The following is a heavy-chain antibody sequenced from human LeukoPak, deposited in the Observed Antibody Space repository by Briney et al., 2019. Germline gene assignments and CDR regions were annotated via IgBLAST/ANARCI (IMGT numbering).Heavy chain of an antibody. CDR1: GYTFTSND. Sequence: ASVKVSCKASGYTFTSNDINWVRQATGQGLEWMGWMNPNSGNTAYAQKFQGRVTMTRNTSISTAYMELSSLRSEDTAVYYCAKVGILRENWFDPWGQGTLVTVSS. J-gene: IGHJ5*02. CDR2: MNPNSGNT. V-gene: IGHV1-8*01. D-gene: IGHD3-3*01. CDR3: AKVGILRENWFDP.